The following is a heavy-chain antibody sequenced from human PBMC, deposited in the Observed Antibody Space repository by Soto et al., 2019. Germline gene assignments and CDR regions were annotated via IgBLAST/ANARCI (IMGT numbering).Heavy chain of an antibody. V-gene: IGHV1-69*06. CDR3: ASPYGSGSYQFDY. CDR2: IVPIFHTA. Sequence: QVQLVQSGAEVKKPGSSVKVSCMASGGTFGSYAFSWVRQAPGQGLEWTGGIVPIFHTANYAQKFQGRVTMTADKSTRKAYMELSSLRSEDTAVYYCASPYGSGSYQFDYWGQGTLVSVSS. J-gene: IGHJ4*02. D-gene: IGHD3-10*01. CDR1: GGTFGSYA.